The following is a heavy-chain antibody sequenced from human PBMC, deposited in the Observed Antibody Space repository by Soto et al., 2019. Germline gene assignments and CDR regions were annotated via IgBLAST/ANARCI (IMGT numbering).Heavy chain of an antibody. J-gene: IGHJ4*02. CDR3: ARALFGSGSYYNR. V-gene: IGHV4-34*01. CDR1: GGSFSDYS. D-gene: IGHD3-10*01. Sequence: SETLSLTCAVYGGSFSDYSWSWIRQPPGKGLEWIGEINHSGSTNYNPSLKSRVTISVDTSKNQFPLKLSSVTAADTAVYYCARALFGSGSYYNRWGQGTLVTVSS. CDR2: INHSGST.